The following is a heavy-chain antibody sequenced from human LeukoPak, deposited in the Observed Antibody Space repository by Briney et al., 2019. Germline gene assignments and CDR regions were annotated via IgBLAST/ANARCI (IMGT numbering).Heavy chain of an antibody. CDR2: INPNSGGT. J-gene: IGHJ4*02. CDR1: GYTFSDYY. V-gene: IGHV1-2*06. Sequence: ASVKVSCKASGYTFSDYYIHWVRQAPGQGLEWMGRINPNSGGTNYAQKFQGRVTMTRDTSISTAYMELSRLRSDDTAVCYCARESYSLSDYWGQGTLVTVSS. CDR3: ARESYSLSDY. D-gene: IGHD4-11*01.